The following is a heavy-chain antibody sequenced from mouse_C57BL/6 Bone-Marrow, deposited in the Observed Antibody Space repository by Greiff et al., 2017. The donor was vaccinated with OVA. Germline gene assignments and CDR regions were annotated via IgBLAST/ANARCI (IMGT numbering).Heavy chain of an antibody. CDR2: IDPSDSYT. Sequence: VQLVESGAELVMPGASVKLSCKASGYTFTSYWMHWVKQRPGQGLEWIGEIDPSDSYTNYNQKFKGKSTLTVDKSSSTAYMQLSSLTSEDSAVYYCARWVVDYWGQGTTLTVSS. CDR3: ARWVVDY. V-gene: IGHV1-69*01. CDR1: GYTFTSYW. D-gene: IGHD1-1*01. J-gene: IGHJ2*01.